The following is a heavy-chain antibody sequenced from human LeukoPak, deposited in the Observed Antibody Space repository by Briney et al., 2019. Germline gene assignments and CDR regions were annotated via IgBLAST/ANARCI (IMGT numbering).Heavy chain of an antibody. CDR1: GGSFSGYY. CDR3: ARRITSGHYYYYYMDV. CDR2: INHSGST. D-gene: IGHD3-10*01. Sequence: PSETLSLTCAVYGGSFSGYYWSWIRQPPGKGLEWIGEINHSGSTNYNPSLKSRVTISVDTSKNQFSLKLCSVTAADTAVYYCARRITSGHYYYYYMDVWGKGTTVTVSS. J-gene: IGHJ6*03. V-gene: IGHV4-34*01.